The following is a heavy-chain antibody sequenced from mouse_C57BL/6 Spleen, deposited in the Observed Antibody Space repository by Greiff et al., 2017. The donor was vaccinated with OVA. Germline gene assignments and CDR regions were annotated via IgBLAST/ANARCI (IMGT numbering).Heavy chain of an antibody. CDR3: ATLTGNYAMDY. J-gene: IGHJ4*01. CDR1: GFNIKDYY. CDR2: IDPEDGET. Sequence: EVQVVESGAELVKPGASVKLSCTASGFNIKDYYMHWVKQRTEQGLEWIGRIDPEDGETKSAPKFQGQATITADTSSNKAYLQLSSLTSEDTAVYYCATLTGNYAMDYWGQGTSVTVSS. D-gene: IGHD4-1*01. V-gene: IGHV14-2*01.